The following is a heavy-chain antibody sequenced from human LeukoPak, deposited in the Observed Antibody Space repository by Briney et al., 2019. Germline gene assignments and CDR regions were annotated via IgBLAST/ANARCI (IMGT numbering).Heavy chain of an antibody. V-gene: IGHV3-30*02. CDR1: GFTFSSYG. J-gene: IGHJ3*02. Sequence: GGSLRLSCAASGFTFSSYGMHWVRQAPGKGLEWVAFIRYDGSNKYYADSVKGRFTISRDNSKNTLYLQKNSLRAEDTAVYYCARPYYYDSSGYYADAFDIWGQGTMVTVSS. CDR2: IRYDGSNK. D-gene: IGHD3-22*01. CDR3: ARPYYYDSSGYYADAFDI.